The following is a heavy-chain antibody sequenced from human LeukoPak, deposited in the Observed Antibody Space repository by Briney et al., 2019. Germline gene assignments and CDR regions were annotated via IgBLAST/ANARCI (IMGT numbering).Heavy chain of an antibody. CDR1: GFTVSSNY. V-gene: IGHV3-53*01. D-gene: IGHD5-24*01. Sequence: GGSLRLSCAASGFTVSSNYVNWVRQAPGKGLEWVSVIYGGGNIYYADSVKGRFTISRDNSKNTLYLQMNSLGAEDTAVYYCARGAGHNYPYYFDYWGQGTLVTVSS. CDR2: IYGGGNI. J-gene: IGHJ4*02. CDR3: ARGAGHNYPYYFDY.